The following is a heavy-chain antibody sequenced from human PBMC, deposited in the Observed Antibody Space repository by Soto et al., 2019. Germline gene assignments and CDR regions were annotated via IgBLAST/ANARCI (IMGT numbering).Heavy chain of an antibody. V-gene: IGHV1-18*01. CDR3: VRAWGYSYGFDP. J-gene: IGHJ5*02. Sequence: QVQLVQSVAWVKNPGASGKVSCKASGYTFTSYGISWVRQAPGQGLEWMGWISAYNGNTNYAQKLQGRVTMTTDTSTSTAYMELRSLRSDDTAVSCCVRAWGYSYGFDPWGQGTLVTVSS. D-gene: IGHD5-18*01. CDR1: GYTFTSYG. CDR2: ISAYNGNT.